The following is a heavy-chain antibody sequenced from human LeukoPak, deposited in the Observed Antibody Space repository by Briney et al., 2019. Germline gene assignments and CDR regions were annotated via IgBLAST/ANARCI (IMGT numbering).Heavy chain of an antibody. V-gene: IGHV4-59*01. CDR1: GGSFRSYY. D-gene: IGHD5-12*01. CDR2: IYYSGST. CDR3: ARAHSYSGFADADY. Sequence: PSETLSLTCNVSGGSFRSYYWTWIRHPPGQGLEWIAYIYYSGSTNYNPSLMSRVTISLDTSQNQFSLKLSSVTAADTAVDYCARAHSYSGFADADYWGQGTLVTVS. J-gene: IGHJ4*02.